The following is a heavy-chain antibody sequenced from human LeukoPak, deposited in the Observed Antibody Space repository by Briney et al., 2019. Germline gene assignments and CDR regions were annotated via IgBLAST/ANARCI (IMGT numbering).Heavy chain of an antibody. V-gene: IGHV3-64D*09. D-gene: IGHD3-22*01. CDR3: VKDDSYYYDSSGYPH. CDR2: ISSNGGST. J-gene: IGHJ4*02. Sequence: GGSLRLSCSASGFTFSTYFMHWVRPAPGKGLEYVSAISSNGGSTYYADSVKGRFTISRDNSKNTLYLQMSGLRAEDTAVYHCVKDDSYYYDSSGYPHWGQGTLVTVSS. CDR1: GFTFSTYF.